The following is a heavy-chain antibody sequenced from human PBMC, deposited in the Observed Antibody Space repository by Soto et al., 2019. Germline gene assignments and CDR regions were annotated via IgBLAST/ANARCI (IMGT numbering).Heavy chain of an antibody. CDR3: ARDPREYSTSWIYYFYYGMDV. Sequence: GESLKISCAASGFTFSSYAMHWVRQAPGKGLEWVAVISYDGSNKYYADSVKGRFTISRDNSKNTLYLQMNSLRAEDTALYYCARDPREYSTSWIYYFYYGMDVWGQGTTVTVSS. V-gene: IGHV3-30-3*01. CDR1: GFTFSSYA. D-gene: IGHD6-13*01. J-gene: IGHJ6*02. CDR2: ISYDGSNK.